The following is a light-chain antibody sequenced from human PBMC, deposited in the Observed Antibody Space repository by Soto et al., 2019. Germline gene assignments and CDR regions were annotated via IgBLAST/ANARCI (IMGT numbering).Light chain of an antibody. Sequence: VLTQSPAGLSLSSGEVATHSCRSSQSVSSYLAWYQPKPGQAPRLLIYDASNRATGIPDRFSGGGSGTDFTLTISRLEPEDFALYYCQKYGSSPITCGKGKRREIK. J-gene: IGKJ5*01. V-gene: IGKV3-20*01. CDR2: DAS. CDR3: QKYGSSPIT. CDR1: QSVSSY.